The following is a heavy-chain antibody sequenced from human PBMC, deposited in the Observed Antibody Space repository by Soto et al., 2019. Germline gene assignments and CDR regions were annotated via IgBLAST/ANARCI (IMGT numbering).Heavy chain of an antibody. Sequence: SETLSLTCTVSGGSISSSSSYWGWIRQPPGKGLEWVGSIYYLGNTYYNPSLGGRVSISVDKSKNQFSLRAEDTAVYYCARARDCSGGSCYYFDYWGQGTLVTVSS. V-gene: IGHV4-39*01. CDR3: ARARDCSGGSCYYFDY. J-gene: IGHJ4*02. CDR2: IYYLGNT. D-gene: IGHD2-15*01. CDR1: GGSISSSSSY.